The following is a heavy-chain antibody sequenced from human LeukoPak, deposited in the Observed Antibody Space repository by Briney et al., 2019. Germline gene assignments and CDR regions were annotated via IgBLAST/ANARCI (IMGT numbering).Heavy chain of an antibody. Sequence: GGSLRLSCAASGFTFSSYSMNSVRQAPGKGLEWVSSISSSSNYIYYADSVKGRFTISRDNAKNSLYLQMNSLRAEDTAVYYCARDGRRIAARPYYYYYMDVWGKGTTVTVSS. CDR1: GFTFSSYS. V-gene: IGHV3-21*01. J-gene: IGHJ6*03. D-gene: IGHD6-6*01. CDR3: ARDGRRIAARPYYYYYMDV. CDR2: ISSSSNYI.